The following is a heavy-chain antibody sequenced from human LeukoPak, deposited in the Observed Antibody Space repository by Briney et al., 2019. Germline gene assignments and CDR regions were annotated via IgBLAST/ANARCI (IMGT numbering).Heavy chain of an antibody. CDR2: IYYGGGT. V-gene: IGHV4-39*01. CDR1: GGSISSNSYC. Sequence: PSETLSLTCTVSGGSISSNSYCWGWIRQPPGKGLEWIGSIYYGGGTYYNPSLKSRVTMSVDTSKKQFSLKLSSVTAADTAVYYCARHAGGIAAAGTRPFDYWGQGALVTVSS. D-gene: IGHD6-13*01. J-gene: IGHJ4*02. CDR3: ARHAGGIAAAGTRPFDY.